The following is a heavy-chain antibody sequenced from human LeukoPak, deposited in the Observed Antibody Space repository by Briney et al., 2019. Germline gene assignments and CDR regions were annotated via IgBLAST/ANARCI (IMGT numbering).Heavy chain of an antibody. V-gene: IGHV3-23*01. J-gene: IGHJ4*02. CDR1: GFTFSSHG. Sequence: GGSLRLSCAASGFTFSSHGMNWVRQAPGKGLEWVSAISGSGGSTYYADSVKGRFTISRDNSKNTLYLQMNSLRAEDTAVYYCAKDMSYGDYHSYWGQGTLVTVSS. CDR2: ISGSGGST. CDR3: AKDMSYGDYHSY. D-gene: IGHD4-17*01.